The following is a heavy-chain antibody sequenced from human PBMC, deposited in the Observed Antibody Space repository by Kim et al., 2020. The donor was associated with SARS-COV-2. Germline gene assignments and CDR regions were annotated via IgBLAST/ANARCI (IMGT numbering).Heavy chain of an antibody. D-gene: IGHD3-16*01. CDR3: ATSVPSFGSFDVHNQRTRTYDY. CDR1: GGSFSGYY. V-gene: IGHV4-34*01. CDR2: INHSGST. J-gene: IGHJ4*02. Sequence: SETLSLTCAVYGGSFSGYYWSWIRQPPGKGLEWIGEINHSGSTNYNPSLKSRVTISVDTSKNQFSLKLSSVTAADTAVYYCATSVPSFGSFDVHNQRTRTYDYWGQGTLVTVSS.